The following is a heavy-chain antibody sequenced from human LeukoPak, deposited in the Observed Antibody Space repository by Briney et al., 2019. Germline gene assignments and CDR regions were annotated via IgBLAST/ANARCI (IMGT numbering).Heavy chain of an antibody. Sequence: GGSLRLSCAASGFTFSSYAMSLVRPAPGKGLEWVSAISGSGGSTYYADSVKGRFTISRDNSKNTLYLQMNSLRAEDTAVYYCAKDCSGGSCIFHYWGQGTLVTVSS. CDR3: AKDCSGGSCIFHY. V-gene: IGHV3-23*01. D-gene: IGHD2-15*01. CDR2: ISGSGGST. J-gene: IGHJ4*02. CDR1: GFTFSSYA.